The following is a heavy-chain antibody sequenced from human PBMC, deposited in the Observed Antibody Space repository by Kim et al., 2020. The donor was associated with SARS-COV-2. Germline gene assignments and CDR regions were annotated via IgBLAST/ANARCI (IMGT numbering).Heavy chain of an antibody. CDR3: ATYTRVATATTFRDLAASVSSLSY. D-gene: IGHD2-2*01. CDR2: ISTNSGNP. J-gene: IGHJ4*02. CDR1: GYTFTDSA. V-gene: IGHV7-4-1*02. Sequence: ASVKVSCRASGYTFTDSAINWVRQAPGQGLEYMGWISTNSGNPTYAQNFTGRYVFSLDTSVNTAYLHISNLKPEDTAVYYCATYTRVATATTFRDLAASVSSLSYWGQGTLVTVSS.